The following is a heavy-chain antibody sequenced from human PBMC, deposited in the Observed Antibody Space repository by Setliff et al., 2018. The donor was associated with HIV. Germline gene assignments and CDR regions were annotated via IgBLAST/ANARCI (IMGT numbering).Heavy chain of an antibody. J-gene: IGHJ1*01. V-gene: IGHV1-24*01. CDR3: STGWGLYDNRHTAAGYLQH. CDR2: FDPEDGER. Sequence: ASVKVSCKVSGYTLSELSVHWVRQAPGKGLEWMGGFDPEDGERIYAQKFQDRVTMTEDTSSGTAYMEMSGLTSEDTAVYFCSTGWGLYDNRHTAAGYLQHWGQGTLVTVSS. D-gene: IGHD3-22*01. CDR1: GYTLSELS.